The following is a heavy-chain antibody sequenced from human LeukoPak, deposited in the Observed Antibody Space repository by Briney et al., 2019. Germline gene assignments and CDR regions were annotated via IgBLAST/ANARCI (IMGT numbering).Heavy chain of an antibody. V-gene: IGHV3-74*01. CDR3: AREGIATNYYFDY. J-gene: IGHJ4*02. Sequence: GGSLRLSCAASGFIFSNYAMSWVRQAPGKGLVWVSRINTYGSSTSYADSVKGRFSISRDNAKNTLYLQMNSLGAEDMAVYYCAREGIATNYYFDYWGQGALVTVSS. CDR2: INTYGSST. CDR1: GFIFSNYA. D-gene: IGHD6-13*01.